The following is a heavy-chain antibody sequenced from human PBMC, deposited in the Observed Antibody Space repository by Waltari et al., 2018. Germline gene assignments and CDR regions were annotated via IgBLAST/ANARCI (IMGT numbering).Heavy chain of an antibody. CDR3: ARAPHYDYIWGSYRPGYMDV. J-gene: IGHJ6*03. Sequence: QVQLQESGPGLVKPSETLSLTCTVSGGSISSYYWSWIRQHPGKGLEWIGYIYYSGSTNYNPSLKSRVTISVDTSKNQFSLKLSSVTAADTAVYYCARAPHYDYIWGSYRPGYMDVWGKGTTVTVSS. D-gene: IGHD3-16*02. CDR1: GGSISSYY. CDR2: IYYSGST. V-gene: IGHV4-59*01.